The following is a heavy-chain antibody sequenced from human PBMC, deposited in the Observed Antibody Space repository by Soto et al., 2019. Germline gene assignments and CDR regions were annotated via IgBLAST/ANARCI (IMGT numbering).Heavy chain of an antibody. V-gene: IGHV3-23*01. Sequence: GESLKISCAASGFTFSSYAMSWVRQAPGKGLEWVSAISGSGGSTYYADSVKGRFTISRDNSKNTLYLQMNSLRAEDTAVYYCAKAGDGSGSYCRGYYYGMDVWGQGTTVTVSS. CDR3: AKAGDGSGSYCRGYYYGMDV. J-gene: IGHJ6*02. D-gene: IGHD3-10*01. CDR2: ISGSGGST. CDR1: GFTFSSYA.